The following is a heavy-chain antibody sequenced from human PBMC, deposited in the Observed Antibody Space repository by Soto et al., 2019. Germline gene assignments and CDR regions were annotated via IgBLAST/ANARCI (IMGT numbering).Heavy chain of an antibody. Sequence: ASVKVSCKASGYMFTNYYMHWVRQAPGQGLEWMAIINSGGGSTTYAPKFQARVTMTRDTSTSTVYMELSSLTSEDTAVYYCARDLYSTSWYVRAFDMWGQGTMVTVSS. D-gene: IGHD6-13*01. CDR3: ARDLYSTSWYVRAFDM. CDR2: INSGGGST. J-gene: IGHJ3*02. V-gene: IGHV1-46*01. CDR1: GYMFTNYY.